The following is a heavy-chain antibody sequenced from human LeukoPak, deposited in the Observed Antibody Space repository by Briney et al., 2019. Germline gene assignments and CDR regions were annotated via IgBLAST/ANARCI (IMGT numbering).Heavy chain of an antibody. CDR1: GGTFSSYA. D-gene: IGHD1-26*01. J-gene: IGHJ4*02. Sequence: EASVKVSCKASGGTFSSYAISWVRQAPGQGLEWMGGIIPIFGTANYAQKFKGRVTITADESTSTAYMELSSLRSEDTAVYYCARESPIVGNFDYWGQGTLVTVSS. CDR2: IIPIFGTA. CDR3: ARESPIVGNFDY. V-gene: IGHV1-69*01.